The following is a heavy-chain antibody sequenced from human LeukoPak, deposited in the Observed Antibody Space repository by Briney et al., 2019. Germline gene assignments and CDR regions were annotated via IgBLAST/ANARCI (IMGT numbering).Heavy chain of an antibody. Sequence: GASVKVSCKASGYTFTSYDINWVRQATGQGLEWMGWMNPNSGNTGYAQKFQGRVTMTRNTSISTAYMELSSLRSEDTAVYYCARGKSLKLWFRELYSPCAYYYCYMDVWGKGTTVTVSS. V-gene: IGHV1-8*01. CDR1: GYTFTSYD. CDR2: MNPNSGNT. J-gene: IGHJ6*03. D-gene: IGHD3-10*01. CDR3: ARGKSLKLWFRELYSPCAYYYCYMDV.